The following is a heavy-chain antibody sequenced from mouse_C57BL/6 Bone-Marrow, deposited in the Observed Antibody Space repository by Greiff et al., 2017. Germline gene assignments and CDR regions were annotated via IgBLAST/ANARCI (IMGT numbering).Heavy chain of an antibody. D-gene: IGHD1-1*01. CDR1: GYAFSSSW. Sequence: VQLQQSGPELVKPGASVKISCKASGYAFSSSWMNWVKQRPGKGLEWIGRISPGDGDTNYNGKFKGKATLTADKSSSTAYMQLSSLTSEDSAVYFCAVVDPFAYWGQGTLVTVSA. J-gene: IGHJ3*01. V-gene: IGHV1-82*01. CDR2: ISPGDGDT. CDR3: AVVDPFAY.